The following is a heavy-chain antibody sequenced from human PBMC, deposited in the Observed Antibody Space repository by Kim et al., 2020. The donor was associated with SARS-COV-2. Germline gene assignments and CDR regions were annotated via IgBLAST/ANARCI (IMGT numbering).Heavy chain of an antibody. V-gene: IGHV4-39*01. Sequence: GSTYSNPSLKSRVTISVDTSKNQFSLKLSSVTAADTAVYYCSVAGTSFDYWGQGTLVTVSS. D-gene: IGHD6-19*01. CDR2: GST. CDR3: SVAGTSFDY. J-gene: IGHJ4*02.